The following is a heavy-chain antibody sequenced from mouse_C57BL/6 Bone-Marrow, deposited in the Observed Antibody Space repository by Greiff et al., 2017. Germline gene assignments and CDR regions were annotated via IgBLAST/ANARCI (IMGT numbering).Heavy chain of an antibody. CDR1: GYTFTSYW. Sequence: QVQLQQPGAELVKPGASVKMSCKASGYTFTSYWITWVKQRPGQGLEWIGDIYPGSGSTNYNEKFKSKATLTVDTSSSTAYMQLSSLTSEDSAVYYCAREGYYGNYESAYWGQGTLVTVSA. CDR2: IYPGSGST. V-gene: IGHV1-55*01. D-gene: IGHD2-1*01. J-gene: IGHJ3*01. CDR3: AREGYYGNYESAY.